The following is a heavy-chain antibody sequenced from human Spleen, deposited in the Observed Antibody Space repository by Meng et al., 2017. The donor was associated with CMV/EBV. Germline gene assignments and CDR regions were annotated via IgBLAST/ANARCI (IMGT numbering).Heavy chain of an antibody. CDR1: GGTFSSFP. J-gene: IGHJ5*02. CDR2: INPNSGGT. D-gene: IGHD6-19*01. V-gene: IGHV1-2*02. Sequence: ASVKVSCKASGGTFSSFPISWVRQAPGQGLEWMGWINPNSGGTNYAQKFQGRVTMTRDTSISTAYMELSRLRSDDTAVYYCARDRVAGRGKKWFDPWGQGTLVTVSS. CDR3: ARDRVAGRGKKWFDP.